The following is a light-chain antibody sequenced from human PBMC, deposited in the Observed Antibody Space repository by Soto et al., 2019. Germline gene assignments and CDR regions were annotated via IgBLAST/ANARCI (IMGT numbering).Light chain of an antibody. CDR1: GGHSSYD. V-gene: IGLV4-69*01. CDR3: QTWGTGIV. CDR2: LNSDGSH. J-gene: IGLJ2*01. Sequence: QLVLTQSPSASASLGASVKLTCTLSGGHSSYDIAWHQQHPERGPRYLMRLNSDGSHSKGDGIPDRFSGSSSGAERYLTISSLQSEDEADYYCQTWGTGIVFGGGTQLTVL.